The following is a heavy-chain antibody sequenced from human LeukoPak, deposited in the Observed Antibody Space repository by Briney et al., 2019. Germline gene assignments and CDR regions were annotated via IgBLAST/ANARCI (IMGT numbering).Heavy chain of an antibody. Sequence: GGSLRLSCAASGFTVSNNYMSWVRQAPGKGLEWVSSITGSGGTTYYADSVKGRFTISRDNSKNTLYLQMTSLRAGDTAVYYCARLSKGGDAFDIWGQGTMVTVSS. CDR3: ARLSKGGDAFDI. V-gene: IGHV3-53*01. J-gene: IGHJ3*02. CDR2: ITGSGGTT. D-gene: IGHD6-25*01. CDR1: GFTVSNNY.